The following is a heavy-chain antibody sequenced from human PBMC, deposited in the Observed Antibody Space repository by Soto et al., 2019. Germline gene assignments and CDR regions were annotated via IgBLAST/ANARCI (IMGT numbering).Heavy chain of an antibody. CDR3: ARDRYSSGWLDAFNI. V-gene: IGHV3-53*04. Sequence: EVQLVESGGGLVQPGGSLRLSCAASGFTVSSNYMSWVRQAPGKGLEWVSVIFTGGSTYYADSVKGRFTISRHSSKNTVYLQMNSLIAEDTAVYDCARDRYSSGWLDAFNIWGQGTMVTVSS. D-gene: IGHD6-19*01. J-gene: IGHJ3*02. CDR2: IFTGGST. CDR1: GFTVSSNY.